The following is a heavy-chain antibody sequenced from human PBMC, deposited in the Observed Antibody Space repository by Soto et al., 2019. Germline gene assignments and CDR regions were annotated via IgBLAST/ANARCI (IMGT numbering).Heavy chain of an antibody. V-gene: IGHV4-39*01. CDR1: GGSISSSSYY. D-gene: IGHD3-3*01. CDR2: IYYSGST. J-gene: IGHJ6*02. Sequence: QLQLQESGPGLVKPSETLSLTCTVSGGSISSSSYYWGWIRQPPGKGLEWIGSIYYSGSTYYNPSLKSRVTISVDTSKTQFSLKLSSVTAADTAVYYCASDREYYDFWSGYYSRFYGMDVWGQGTTVTVSS. CDR3: ASDREYYDFWSGYYSRFYGMDV.